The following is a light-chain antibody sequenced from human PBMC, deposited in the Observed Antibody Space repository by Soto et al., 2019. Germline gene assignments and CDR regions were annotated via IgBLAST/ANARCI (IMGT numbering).Light chain of an antibody. CDR2: GAS. Sequence: EIVMTQSPATLSVSPGERATLSCRASQSVSSNLAWYQQKPGQAPRLLIYGASTRATGIPARFSGSGSGTEFTLTISSLQSEDFAVYYCQQYNNWPPERTFGQATTVEIK. CDR3: QQYNNWPPERT. CDR1: QSVSSN. V-gene: IGKV3-15*01. J-gene: IGKJ1*01.